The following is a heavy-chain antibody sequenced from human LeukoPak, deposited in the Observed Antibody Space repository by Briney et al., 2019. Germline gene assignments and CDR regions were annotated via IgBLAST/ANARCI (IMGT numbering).Heavy chain of an antibody. CDR1: GYTFSDYY. CDR3: ARALTRLSYYNPSFDY. V-gene: IGHV1-46*01. J-gene: IGHJ4*02. Sequence: GASVKVSCKASGYTFSDYYVHWVRQAPGQGLEWMGMVNPSGATTGYVQRFQGRLTVTRDTSTNTVYMELTSLRSEDTAVYFCARALTRLSYYNPSFDYWGQGTLVTVSS. CDR2: VNPSGATT. D-gene: IGHD3-10*01.